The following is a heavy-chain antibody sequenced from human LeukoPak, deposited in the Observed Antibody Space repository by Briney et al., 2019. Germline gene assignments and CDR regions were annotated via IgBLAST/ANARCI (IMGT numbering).Heavy chain of an antibody. CDR3: ATLDTAMVVDDY. V-gene: IGHV1-24*01. Sequence: ASVKVSCKVSGYTLTELSMHWVRQAPGKGLEWMGGFDPEDGETIYAQKFQGRVTMTEDTSTDTAYMELSSLRFEDTAVYYCATLDTAMVVDDYWGQGTLVTVSS. D-gene: IGHD5-18*01. CDR2: FDPEDGET. CDR1: GYTLTELS. J-gene: IGHJ4*02.